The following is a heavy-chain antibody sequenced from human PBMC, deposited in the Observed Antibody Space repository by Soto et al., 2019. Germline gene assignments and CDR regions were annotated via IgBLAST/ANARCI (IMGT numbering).Heavy chain of an antibody. CDR1: SGSISGNDW. D-gene: IGHD5-18*01. V-gene: IGHV4-4*02. CDR2: IYHTGST. CDR3: AKTRGYSYGYNAFDI. J-gene: IGHJ3*02. Sequence: PSETLSLTCAVSSGSISGNDWWSWVRQPPGKGLEWIGQIYHTGSTNYNPSLTSRVTISVDKSKNQFSLNLRSVTAADTAFYYCAKTRGYSYGYNAFDIRAQGTMVPVSS.